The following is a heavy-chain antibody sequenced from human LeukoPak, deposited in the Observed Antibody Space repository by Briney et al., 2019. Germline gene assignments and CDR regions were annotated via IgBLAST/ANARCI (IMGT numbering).Heavy chain of an antibody. D-gene: IGHD3-10*02. J-gene: IGHJ6*04. CDR2: ISSSGSTI. Sequence: PWGSLRLSCAASGFTFSSYEMNWVRQVPGKGLEWVSYISSSGSTIYYADSVKGRFTISRDNAKNSLYLQMNSLRAEDTAVYYCAELGITIIGGVWGKGTTVTISS. CDR1: GFTFSSYE. CDR3: AELGITIIGGV. V-gene: IGHV3-48*03.